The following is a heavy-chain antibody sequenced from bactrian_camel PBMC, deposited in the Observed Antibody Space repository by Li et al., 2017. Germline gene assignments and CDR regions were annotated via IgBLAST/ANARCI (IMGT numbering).Heavy chain of an antibody. D-gene: IGHD4*01. CDR3: ANSRERYSDYVHVY. Sequence: QLVESGGGLVQPGGSLRLSCAASGFTFSSYYMSWVRQAPGKGLEWVSSIYTGDGSTYYADSVKGRFTISRDNAKNTLYLHLNSLKTEDTAMYYCANSRERYSDYVHVYWGQGTQVTVS. CDR2: IYTGDGST. V-gene: IGHV3S28*01. CDR1: GFTFSSYY. J-gene: IGHJ4*01.